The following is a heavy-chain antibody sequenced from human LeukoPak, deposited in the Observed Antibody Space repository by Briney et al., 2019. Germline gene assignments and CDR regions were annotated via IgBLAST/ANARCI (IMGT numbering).Heavy chain of an antibody. CDR3: ARGALGYGADLFDF. V-gene: IGHV1-2*02. CDR2: INPNTGGR. Sequence: ASVKVSCKTSGYTFTDYYFHWVRQAPGQGLEWMGWINPNTGGRGYAQKFQGRVTMTRDTSISTAYMELSSLISDDTAVYYCARGALGYGADLFDFWGQGTVDTVS. CDR1: GYTFTDYY. D-gene: IGHD4-17*01. J-gene: IGHJ3*01.